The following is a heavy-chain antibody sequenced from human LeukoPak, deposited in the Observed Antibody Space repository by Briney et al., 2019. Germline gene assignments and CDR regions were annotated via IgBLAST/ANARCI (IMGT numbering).Heavy chain of an antibody. J-gene: IGHJ4*02. V-gene: IGHV5-51*01. D-gene: IGHD6-19*01. CDR1: GYSFTSYW. CDR2: IYPGDSDT. CDR3: ARLHSSGWYGSVYFDY. Sequence: GESLKISCKGSGYSFTSYWIGWVRQMPGKGLEWMGIIYPGDSDTRYSPSFQGQVTISADKSISTAYLRWSSLKASDTAMYYCARLHSSGWYGSVYFDYWGQGTLVTVSS.